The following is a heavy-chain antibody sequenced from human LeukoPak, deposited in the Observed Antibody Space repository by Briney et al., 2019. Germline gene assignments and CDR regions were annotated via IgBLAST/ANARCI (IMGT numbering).Heavy chain of an antibody. CDR1: GGSVSSSNYY. Sequence: SETLSLTCTVSGGSVSSSNYYWTWIRQPPGKGLEWIGYVYYTGSTNYNPSLKSRVTISIDTSKTQFSLRLSSVTAADTAVYYCARDLIYRLHPWGQGPLVTVSS. J-gene: IGHJ5*02. D-gene: IGHD5/OR15-5a*01. CDR3: ARDLIYRLHP. V-gene: IGHV4-61*01. CDR2: VYYTGST.